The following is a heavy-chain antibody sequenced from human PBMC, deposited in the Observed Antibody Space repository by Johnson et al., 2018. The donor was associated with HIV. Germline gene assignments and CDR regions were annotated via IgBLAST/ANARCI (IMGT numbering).Heavy chain of an antibody. D-gene: IGHD1-14*01. J-gene: IGHJ3*02. Sequence: VQLVESGGGVVQPGRSLRLSCAVSGFTFSSYAMHWVRQAPGKGLEWVVVISYDGSNKYYADSVKGRFTISRDNAKNSLYLQMNSLRAEDTAVYYCARGTTGQYHYDAFDIWGKGTMVTVSS. CDR1: GFTFSSYA. V-gene: IGHV3-30-3*01. CDR3: ARGTTGQYHYDAFDI. CDR2: ISYDGSNK.